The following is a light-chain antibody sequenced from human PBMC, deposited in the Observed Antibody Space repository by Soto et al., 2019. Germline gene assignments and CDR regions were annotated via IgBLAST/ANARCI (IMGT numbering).Light chain of an antibody. J-gene: IGKJ3*01. Sequence: EIVLTQSPGTRSFSPGERATLSCRASQSVSTNYLAWHQQKPGQAPRLLIYGASSRATGIPDRFSGSGSGTDFTLTISSQEPEDFAVYYCQQYGSAPLFASGPGTEVELK. CDR2: GAS. V-gene: IGKV3-20*01. CDR1: QSVSTNY. CDR3: QQYGSAPLFA.